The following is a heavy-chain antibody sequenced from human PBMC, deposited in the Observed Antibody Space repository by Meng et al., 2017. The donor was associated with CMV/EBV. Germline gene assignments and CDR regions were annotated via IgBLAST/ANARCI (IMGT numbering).Heavy chain of an antibody. CDR2: ISGSGGST. Sequence: GESLKISCAASGFTFSDYYMSWIRQAPGKGLEWVSAISGSGGSTYYADSVKGRFTISRDNSKNTLYLQMNSLRAEDTAVYYCAKAFTRPTYYYDSSGHPDAFDIWGQGTMVTVSS. J-gene: IGHJ3*02. V-gene: IGHV3-23*01. D-gene: IGHD3-22*01. CDR1: GFTFSDYY. CDR3: AKAFTRPTYYYDSSGHPDAFDI.